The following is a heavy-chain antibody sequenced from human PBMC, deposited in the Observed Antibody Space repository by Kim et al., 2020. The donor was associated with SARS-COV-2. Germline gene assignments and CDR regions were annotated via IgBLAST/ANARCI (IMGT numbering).Heavy chain of an antibody. J-gene: IGHJ4*02. Sequence: TYSKPSLKRPVTISVDTSKNQFFLKLSSVTAADPAVYYCARGTPVTYDYWGQGTLVTVSS. CDR3: ARGTPVTYDY. D-gene: IGHD4-17*01. CDR2: T. V-gene: IGHV4-39*07.